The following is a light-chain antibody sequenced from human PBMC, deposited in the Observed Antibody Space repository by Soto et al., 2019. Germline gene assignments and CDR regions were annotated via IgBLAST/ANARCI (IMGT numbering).Light chain of an antibody. V-gene: IGKV3-20*01. CDR2: GAS. CDR1: QSVSSSY. J-gene: IGKJ1*01. Sequence: VLTQSAGTLSFSKGERATLSCRASQSVSSSYLAWYQQKPGQAPRLLIYGASSRATGIPDRFSGSGSGTDFTLTISRLEPEDFAVYYCQQYNNWPRTFGQGTKADIK. CDR3: QQYNNWPRT.